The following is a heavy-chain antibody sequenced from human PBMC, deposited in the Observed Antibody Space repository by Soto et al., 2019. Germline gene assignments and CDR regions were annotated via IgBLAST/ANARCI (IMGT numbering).Heavy chain of an antibody. CDR3: ARGGVLLWFGELPGWFDP. CDR2: MNPNSGNT. J-gene: IGHJ5*02. Sequence: QVQLVQSGAEVKKPGASVKVSCKASGYTFTSYDINWVRQATGQGLEWMGWMNPNSGNTGYAQKFQGRVTMTRNTSISTAYMKLSSLRSEDTAVYYCARGGVLLWFGELPGWFDPWGQGTLVTVSS. D-gene: IGHD3-10*01. CDR1: GYTFTSYD. V-gene: IGHV1-8*01.